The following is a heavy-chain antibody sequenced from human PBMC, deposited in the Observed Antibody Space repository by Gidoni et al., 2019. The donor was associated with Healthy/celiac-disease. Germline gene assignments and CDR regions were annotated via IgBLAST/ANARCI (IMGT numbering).Heavy chain of an antibody. D-gene: IGHD3-9*01. V-gene: IGHV3-7*03. CDR2: IKQDGSEK. CDR1: GFTCSSYW. Sequence: EVQLVESGGGLVQHGGSLRISCAASGFTCSSYWMSGVRQAPGKGLECVANIKQDGSEKYYVDPVKGRFTISRDNAKNSLYLQMNSLRAEDTAVYYCARDGPWLGKDYYYYGMDVWGQGTTVTVSS. CDR3: ARDGPWLGKDYYYYGMDV. J-gene: IGHJ6*02.